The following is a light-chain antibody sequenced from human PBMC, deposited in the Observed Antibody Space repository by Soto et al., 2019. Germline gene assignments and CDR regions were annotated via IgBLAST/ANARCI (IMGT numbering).Light chain of an antibody. V-gene: IGKV3-20*01. CDR1: QSVASSF. J-gene: IGKJ5*01. Sequence: EIVLTQSPGTLSLSPGARATLSCRASQSVASSFIAWFQQKPGQPPRLLIYTASSRAPGIPDRFTASGSGTDFTLTISRLEPEDFAVYYCQQYNNWPPITFGQGTRLDIK. CDR2: TAS. CDR3: QQYNNWPPIT.